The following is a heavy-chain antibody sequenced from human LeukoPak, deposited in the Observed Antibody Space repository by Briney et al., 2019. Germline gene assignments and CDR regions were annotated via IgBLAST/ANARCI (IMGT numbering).Heavy chain of an antibody. D-gene: IGHD6-13*01. CDR3: ARSGGIAAAGSHGAHYYYYGMDV. V-gene: IGHV3-30*04. CDR2: ISYDGSNK. CDR1: GFTFSSYA. J-gene: IGHJ6*04. Sequence: GGSLRLYCAASGFTFSSYAMHWVRQAPGKGLEWVAVISYDGSNKYYADSVKGRFTISRDNSKNTLYLQMNSLRAEDTAVYYCARSGGIAAAGSHGAHYYYYGMDVWGKGTTVTVSS.